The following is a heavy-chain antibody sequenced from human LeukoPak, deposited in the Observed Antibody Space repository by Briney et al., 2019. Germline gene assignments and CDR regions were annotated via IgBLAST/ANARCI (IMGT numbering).Heavy chain of an antibody. V-gene: IGHV1-3*01. CDR3: ARQYSSGWSDY. J-gene: IGHJ4*02. CDR1: GYTFTSYA. Sequence: ASVKVSCKASGYTFTSYAMHWVRQAPGQRLEWMGWINAGNGNTKYSQKFQGRVTITRDTSASTAYMELSSLRSDDTAVYYCARQYSSGWSDYWGQGTLVTVSS. D-gene: IGHD6-19*01. CDR2: INAGNGNT.